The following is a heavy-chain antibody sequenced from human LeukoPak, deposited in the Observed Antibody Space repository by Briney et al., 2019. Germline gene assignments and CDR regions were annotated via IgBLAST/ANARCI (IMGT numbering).Heavy chain of an antibody. CDR1: GFTFSSYA. CDR2: IPGSGGAT. Sequence: PGGSLRLSCEASGFTFSSYAIRWVRQAPGTGLDWVSSIPGSGGATYYADSVRGRFSISRDSSKNTVYLQMNSLRDEDTAVYYCAKGEMTTATPFDYWGQGTLVTVSS. CDR3: AKGEMTTATPFDY. D-gene: IGHD4-11*01. V-gene: IGHV3-23*01. J-gene: IGHJ4*02.